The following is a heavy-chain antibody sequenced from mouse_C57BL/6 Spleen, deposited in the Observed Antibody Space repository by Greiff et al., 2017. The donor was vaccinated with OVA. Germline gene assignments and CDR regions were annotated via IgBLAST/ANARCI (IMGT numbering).Heavy chain of an antibody. V-gene: IGHV1-26*01. CDR2: INPNNGGT. Sequence: EVQLQQSGPELVKPGASVKISCKASGYTFTDYYMNWVKQSHGKSLEWIGDINPNNGGTRYNQKFKGKATLTVDKSSSTAYMELRSLTSEDSAVYCGASSREAMDYWGQGTSVTVSS. CDR1: GYTFTDYY. CDR3: ASSREAMDY. J-gene: IGHJ4*01.